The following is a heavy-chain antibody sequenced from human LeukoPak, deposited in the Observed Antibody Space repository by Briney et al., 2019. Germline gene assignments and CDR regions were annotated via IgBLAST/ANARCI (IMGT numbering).Heavy chain of an antibody. J-gene: IGHJ3*02. CDR1: GFTFSSYS. Sequence: PGGSLRLSCAASGFTFSSYSMNWVRQAPGKGLEWVSSISSSSSYIYYADSVKGRFTISRDNAKNSLYLQMNSLRAEDTGVYYCARDASTWTFDAFDIWGQGTMVTVSS. CDR3: ARDASTWTFDAFDI. D-gene: IGHD6-13*01. V-gene: IGHV3-21*01. CDR2: ISSSSSYI.